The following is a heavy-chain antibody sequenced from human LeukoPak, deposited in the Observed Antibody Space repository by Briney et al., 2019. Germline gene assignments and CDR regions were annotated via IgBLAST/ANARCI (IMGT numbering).Heavy chain of an antibody. Sequence: GASVKVSCKASGYTFTGYYMHWVRQALGQGLEWMGWINPNSGGTNYAQKFQGRVTMTRDTSISTAYMELSRLRSDDTAVYYCARDVDSYGTVGNFDYWGQGTLVTVSS. V-gene: IGHV1-2*02. D-gene: IGHD5-18*01. CDR3: ARDVDSYGTVGNFDY. CDR2: INPNSGGT. J-gene: IGHJ4*02. CDR1: GYTFTGYY.